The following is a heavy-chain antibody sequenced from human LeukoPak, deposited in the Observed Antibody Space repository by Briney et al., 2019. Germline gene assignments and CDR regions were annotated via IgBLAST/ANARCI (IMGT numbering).Heavy chain of an antibody. CDR1: GLXVSSNY. J-gene: IGHJ4*02. D-gene: IGHD4-23*01. Sequence: GGSLRLSCAASGLXVSSNYISWVRQAPGKGLEWVSVIYSGGSTYYADSVKGRFTISRDNSKNTLYLQMNSLRAEDTAVYYCARMNDYDGDFDYWGQGTLVTVSS. V-gene: IGHV3-53*01. CDR3: ARMNDYDGDFDY. CDR2: IYSGGST.